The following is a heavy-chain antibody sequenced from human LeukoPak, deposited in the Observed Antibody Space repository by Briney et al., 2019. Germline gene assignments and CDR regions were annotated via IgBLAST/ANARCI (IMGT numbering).Heavy chain of an antibody. Sequence: KPGESLTISCKGSGYSFTNYWINWVRQMPGKGLEWMGRIDPSDSYTNYSPSFQGHVTISADKSTSTAYLQWSSLKASDTAIYYCARRQGSGPYAIDVWGQGTTVTVS. J-gene: IGHJ6*02. CDR1: GYSFTNYW. CDR3: ARRQGSGPYAIDV. D-gene: IGHD2-15*01. CDR2: IDPSDSYT. V-gene: IGHV5-10-1*01.